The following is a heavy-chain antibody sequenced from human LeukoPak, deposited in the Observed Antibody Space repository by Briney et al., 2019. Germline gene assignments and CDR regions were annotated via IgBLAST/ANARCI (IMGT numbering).Heavy chain of an antibody. Sequence: PSETLSLTCTVSGGSISSSSYYWGWIRQPPGKGLEWIGSIYYSGSTYYNPSLKSRVTISVDTSKNQFSLKLSSVTAADTAVYYCARESYRFSNYHDYWGQGTLVTVSS. CDR2: IYYSGST. CDR3: ARESYRFSNYHDY. J-gene: IGHJ4*02. V-gene: IGHV4-39*02. D-gene: IGHD1-26*01. CDR1: GGSISSSSYY.